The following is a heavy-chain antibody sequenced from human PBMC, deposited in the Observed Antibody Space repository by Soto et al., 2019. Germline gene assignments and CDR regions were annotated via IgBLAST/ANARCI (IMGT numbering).Heavy chain of an antibody. CDR2: INPNSGGT. CDR1: GYTFTSYA. V-gene: IGHV1-2*04. D-gene: IGHD2-21*01. Sequence: ASVKVSCKASGYTFTSYAMHWVRQAPGQRLEWMGWINPNSGGTNYAQKFQGWVTMTRDTSISTAYMELSRLRSDDTAVYYCARGGGGPRWGSIDYWGQGTLVTVSS. CDR3: ARGGGGPRWGSIDY. J-gene: IGHJ4*02.